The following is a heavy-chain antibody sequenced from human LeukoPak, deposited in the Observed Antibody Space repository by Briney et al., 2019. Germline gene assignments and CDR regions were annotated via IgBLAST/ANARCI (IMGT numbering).Heavy chain of an antibody. V-gene: IGHV4-30-2*01. CDR1: GGSISSGGYS. J-gene: IGHJ6*02. CDR3: ARDLEWTSGYDYGMDV. D-gene: IGHD1-1*01. CDR2: IYHSGST. Sequence: SETLSLTCAVSGGSISSGGYSWSWIRQPPGKGLEWIGYIYHSGSTYYNPSLKSRVTISVDRSKNQFSLKLSSVTAADTAVYYCARDLEWTSGYDYGMDVWGQGTTVTVSS.